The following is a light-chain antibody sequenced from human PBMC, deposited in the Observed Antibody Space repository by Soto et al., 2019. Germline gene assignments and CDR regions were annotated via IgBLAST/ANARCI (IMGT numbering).Light chain of an antibody. CDR3: LEVNTLPLS. V-gene: IGKV3-15*01. CDR1: PSLSSN. Sequence: EIVMTKSPATLSGSPGERATLSCRASPSLSSNLAWYKQQPGPAPRLLIYGASTMATGIPARFSGSGSGTEFTLTISSLQSEDFAVYYCLEVNTLPLSFGRGTKVDIK. CDR2: GAS. J-gene: IGKJ1*01.